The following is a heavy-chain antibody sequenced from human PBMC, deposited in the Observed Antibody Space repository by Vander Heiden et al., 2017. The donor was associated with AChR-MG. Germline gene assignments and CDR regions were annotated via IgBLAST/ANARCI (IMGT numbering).Heavy chain of an antibody. CDR3: AREGQHCSSTSCYVDY. Sequence: EVQLVESGGGLVKPGGPLRLSCAASGFTFSSYSMNWVRQAPGKGLEWVSSISSSSSYIYYADSVKGRFTISRDNAKNSLYLQMNSLRAEDTAVYYCAREGQHCSSTSCYVDYWGQGTLVTVSS. CDR2: ISSSSSYI. CDR1: GFTFSSYS. J-gene: IGHJ4*02. V-gene: IGHV3-21*01. D-gene: IGHD2-2*01.